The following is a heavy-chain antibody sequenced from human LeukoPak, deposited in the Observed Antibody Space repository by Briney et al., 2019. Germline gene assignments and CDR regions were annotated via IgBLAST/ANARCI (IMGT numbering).Heavy chain of an antibody. Sequence: SETLSLTCTVSGGSISSYYWSWIRQPPGKGLEWIGYISDSGNTNYNPSLKSRVTISVDTSKNQFSLKLSSVTAADTAVYYCATLMTTATYWGQGTLVTVSS. D-gene: IGHD4-17*01. CDR3: ATLMTTATY. CDR1: GGSISSYY. CDR2: ISDSGNT. V-gene: IGHV4-59*08. J-gene: IGHJ4*02.